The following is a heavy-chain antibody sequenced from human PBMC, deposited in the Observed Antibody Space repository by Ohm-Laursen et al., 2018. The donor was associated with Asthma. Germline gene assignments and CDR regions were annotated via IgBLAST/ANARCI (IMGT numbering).Heavy chain of an antibody. D-gene: IGHD4-17*01. CDR1: KFTFSNHW. J-gene: IGHJ4*02. CDR3: ARDRYGDYGSFDY. V-gene: IGHV3-72*01. Sequence: SLRLSCSASKFTFSNHWLNWVRQAPGKGLEWVGRTRNKANSYTTGYAASVKGRFTISRDDSKNSLYLQMNSLKTEDTAVYYCARDRYGDYGSFDYWGQGTLVTVSS. CDR2: TRNKANSYTT.